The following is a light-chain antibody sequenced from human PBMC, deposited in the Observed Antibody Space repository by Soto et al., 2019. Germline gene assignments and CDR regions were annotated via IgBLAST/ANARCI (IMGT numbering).Light chain of an antibody. Sequence: QSVLTQPPSAPGSPGQSVTISCTGTSSDVGGYNYVSWYQQHPGEAPKLMIYEVTKRPSGVPDRFSGSKSGNTASLTVSGLQPEDEADYYCSSYAGSNNLVFGGGTKLTVL. CDR3: SSYAGSNNLV. CDR1: SSDVGGYNY. V-gene: IGLV2-8*01. CDR2: EVT. J-gene: IGLJ2*01.